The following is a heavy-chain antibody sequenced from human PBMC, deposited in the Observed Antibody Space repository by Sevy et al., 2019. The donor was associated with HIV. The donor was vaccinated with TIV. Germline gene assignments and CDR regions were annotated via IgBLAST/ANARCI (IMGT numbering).Heavy chain of an antibody. D-gene: IGHD3-22*01. Sequence: ASVKVSCKVSGYTLTELSMHWVRQAPGKGLEWVGTFEPEDGKRIYAQKFKGRLTMTEATSTETAYMELNSLRSDDTAVYYCATTKDYYDGSGYPFDYWGQGTQVTVSS. CDR2: FEPEDGKR. V-gene: IGHV1-24*01. J-gene: IGHJ4*02. CDR3: ATTKDYYDGSGYPFDY. CDR1: GYTLTELS.